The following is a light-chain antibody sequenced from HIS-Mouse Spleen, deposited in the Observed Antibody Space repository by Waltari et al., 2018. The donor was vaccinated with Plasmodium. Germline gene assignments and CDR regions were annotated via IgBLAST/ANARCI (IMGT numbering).Light chain of an antibody. J-gene: IGLJ3*02. V-gene: IGLV3-9*01. CDR1: NIGSKK. CDR2: RDS. Sequence: SHELTQPLSVSVALGPTARITCGGNNIGSKKVHWYQQKPGQAPVLVIYRDSNRPSGIPERFSGSNSGNTATLTISRAQAGDEADYYCQVWDSSTVFGGGTKLTVL. CDR3: QVWDSSTV.